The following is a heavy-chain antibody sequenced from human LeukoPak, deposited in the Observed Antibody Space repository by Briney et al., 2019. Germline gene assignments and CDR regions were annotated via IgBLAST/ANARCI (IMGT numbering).Heavy chain of an antibody. CDR3: ARGGGYASPIGY. D-gene: IGHD5-12*01. V-gene: IGHV4-59*01. Sequence: NPAETLSLTCTLSGGSISTYYWSWIRQPPGKGLEWIGYIYDSGSTNYTPSLKSRVTISVDTSKNQFSLTLSSVTAADTAVYYCARGGGYASPIGYWGQGALVTVSS. J-gene: IGHJ4*02. CDR1: GGSISTYY. CDR2: IYDSGST.